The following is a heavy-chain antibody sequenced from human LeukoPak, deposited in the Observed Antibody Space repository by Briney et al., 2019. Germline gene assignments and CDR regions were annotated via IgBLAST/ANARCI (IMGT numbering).Heavy chain of an antibody. CDR2: INPNSGGT. CDR1: GYTFTGYY. D-gene: IGHD5-12*01. CDR3: ARDSETTFYSGYDYSDY. Sequence: ASVKVSCKASGYTFTGYYMHWVRQAPGQGLEWMGWINPNSGGTNYAQKFQGRVTMTRDTSISTAYMELGRLRSDDTAVYYCARDSETTFYSGYDYSDYWGQGTLVTVSS. J-gene: IGHJ4*02. V-gene: IGHV1-2*02.